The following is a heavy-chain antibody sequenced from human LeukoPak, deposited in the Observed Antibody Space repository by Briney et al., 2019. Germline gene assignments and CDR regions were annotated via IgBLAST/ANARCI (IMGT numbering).Heavy chain of an antibody. CDR1: GGSFSGYY. Sequence: PSETLSLTCEGYGGSFSGYYWNWIRQPPGKGLEWIGEINHSGSTNYNLSLKSRVSISVDTSKNHFSLKLSSLTAADTAVYYCARIMEYRSYGDYYYGMDVWGQGTTVTVSS. CDR3: ARIMEYRSYGDYYYGMDV. V-gene: IGHV4-34*01. D-gene: IGHD5-18*01. CDR2: INHSGST. J-gene: IGHJ6*02.